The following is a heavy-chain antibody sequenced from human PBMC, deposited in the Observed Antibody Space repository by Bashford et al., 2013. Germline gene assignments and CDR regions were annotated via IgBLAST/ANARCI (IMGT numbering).Heavy chain of an antibody. CDR3: ARETKGEIDAFDI. J-gene: IGHJ3*02. D-gene: IGHD3-16*01. CDR2: ISYDGSNK. V-gene: IGHV3-30-3*01. CDR1: GFTFSSYA. Sequence: GSLRLSCAASGFTFSSYAMHWVRQAPGKGLEWVAVISYDGSNKYYADSVKGRFTISRDNSKNTLYLQMNSLRAEDTAVYYCARETKGEIDAFDIWGQGTMVTVSS.